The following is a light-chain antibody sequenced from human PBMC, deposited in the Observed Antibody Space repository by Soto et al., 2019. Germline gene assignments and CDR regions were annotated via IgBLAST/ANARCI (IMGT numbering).Light chain of an antibody. CDR3: QSYDSSLSGYV. V-gene: IGLV1-40*01. Sequence: SVLTQPPPVSGAPGQRVTISCTGSSANIVAAYNVDWYQQLPGRAPKLLIYGNNNRPSGVLARFSGSKSGTSASLAIAGLQAEDEGDYYCQSYDSSLSGYVFGTGTKVTVL. CDR2: GNN. J-gene: IGLJ1*01. CDR1: SANIVAAYN.